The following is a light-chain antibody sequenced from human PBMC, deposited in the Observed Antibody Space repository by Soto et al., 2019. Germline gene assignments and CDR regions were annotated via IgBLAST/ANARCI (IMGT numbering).Light chain of an antibody. V-gene: IGKV3-20*01. Sequence: EMVLTQSPGTLSLSPGERAPLSCRASQSVSSNYLAWYQQKPGQAPRLLIYGASSRATGIPDRFSGSGSGTDFTLIISGLEPEDFAVYYCQQYGNSPWTFGHWTKVEIK. J-gene: IGKJ1*01. CDR2: GAS. CDR1: QSVSSNY. CDR3: QQYGNSPWT.